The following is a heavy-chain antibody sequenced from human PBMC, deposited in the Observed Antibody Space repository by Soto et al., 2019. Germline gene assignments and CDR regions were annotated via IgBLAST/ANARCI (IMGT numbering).Heavy chain of an antibody. CDR2: ISSSGGST. J-gene: IGHJ4*02. Sequence: EVQLLESGGGLVQPGGSLRLSCAASGFTFSSYAMSWVRQAPGKGLEWVSGISSSGGSTYYADSVKGRFTISRDNSMNTLYLQLNSLRAEDTAGYYCAKGGGDYGSGSYPFWYWGQGTLVTVSS. D-gene: IGHD3-10*01. CDR1: GFTFSSYA. V-gene: IGHV3-23*01. CDR3: AKGGGDYGSGSYPFWY.